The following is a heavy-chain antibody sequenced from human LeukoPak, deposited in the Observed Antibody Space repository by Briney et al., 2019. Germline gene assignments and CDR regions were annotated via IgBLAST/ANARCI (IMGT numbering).Heavy chain of an antibody. V-gene: IGHV3-9*01. Sequence: GGSLRLSCAASGFTFADYAMHWVRQAPGKGLEWVSGISWNSDSIGYADSVKGRYTISRDNAKNSLYLQMNSLRAEDTAVYYCARERGRYIDYWGQGTLVTVSS. CDR2: ISWNSDSI. CDR1: GFTFADYA. CDR3: ARERGRYIDY. J-gene: IGHJ4*02. D-gene: IGHD1-14*01.